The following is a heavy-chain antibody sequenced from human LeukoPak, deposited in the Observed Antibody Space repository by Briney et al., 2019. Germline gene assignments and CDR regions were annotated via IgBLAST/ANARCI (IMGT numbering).Heavy chain of an antibody. CDR1: GGTFSSYA. CDR3: ARGIAVAGTFYYYYMDV. Sequence: SVKVSCKASGGTFSSYAISWVRQAPGQGLEWMGGIIPIFGTANYAQKFQGRVTITADESTSTAYMELSSLRSEDTAVYYCARGIAVAGTFYYYYMDVWGKGTTVTVSS. J-gene: IGHJ6*03. CDR2: IIPIFGTA. D-gene: IGHD6-19*01. V-gene: IGHV1-69*13.